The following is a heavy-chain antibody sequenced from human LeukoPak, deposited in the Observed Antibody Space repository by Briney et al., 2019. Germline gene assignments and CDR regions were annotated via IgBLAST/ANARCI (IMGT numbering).Heavy chain of an antibody. CDR2: ISYDGSTK. V-gene: IGHV3-30*18. Sequence: GRSLRLSCAASGFSFSRNGMHWVRQAPGKGLEWVAVISYDGSTKYYADSVRGRFTISRGNSKNTLYLQINSVGAEDTAVYYCSNGDHFYFEYWGQGTLVTVSS. CDR3: SNGDHFYFEY. CDR1: GFSFSRNG. D-gene: IGHD3-3*01. J-gene: IGHJ4*02.